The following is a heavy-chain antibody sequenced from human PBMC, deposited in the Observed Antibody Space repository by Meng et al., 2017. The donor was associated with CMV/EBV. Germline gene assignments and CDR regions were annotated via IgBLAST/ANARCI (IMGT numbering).Heavy chain of an antibody. Sequence: QVHSGHPGGEGKGPGASWKVSCQTSGYRFSDHYMHWVRRAPGKGLEWMGWIYPNSGGTHYAQKFQDRVSMTRDMSISTVYMELRRLTSDDTAVYYCVRDNNWGPDYWGQGTLVTVSS. CDR3: VRDNNWGPDY. V-gene: IGHV1-2*02. CDR1: GYRFSDHY. D-gene: IGHD1-1*01. J-gene: IGHJ4*02. CDR2: IYPNSGGT.